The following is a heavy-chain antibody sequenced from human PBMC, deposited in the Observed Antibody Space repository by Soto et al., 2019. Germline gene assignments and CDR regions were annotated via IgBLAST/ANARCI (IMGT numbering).Heavy chain of an antibody. Sequence: PSETLSLTCTVSKGSISAYYWSWIRQSPGKGLEWIGYIYYAGSFTYNPSLKSRVTISLNTSKNEVSLRLTSVTAADTAVHYCARLGGYYQALDSWGQGTLVTVSS. CDR2: IYYAGSF. V-gene: IGHV4-59*08. D-gene: IGHD3-22*01. CDR1: KGSISAYY. CDR3: ARLGGYYQALDS. J-gene: IGHJ4*02.